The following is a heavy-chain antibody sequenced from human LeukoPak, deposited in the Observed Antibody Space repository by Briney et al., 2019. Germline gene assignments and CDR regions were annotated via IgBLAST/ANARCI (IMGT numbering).Heavy chain of an antibody. V-gene: IGHV4-34*01. CDR3: ASSGSFRQQLVK. CDR1: GFTFSDYY. Sequence: GSLRLSWAASGFTFSDYYVSWIRQPPGKGLEWIGEINHSGSTNYNPSLKSRVTISVDTSKNQFSLKLSSVTAADTAVYYCASSGSFRQQLVKWGQGTLVTVSS. D-gene: IGHD6-13*01. J-gene: IGHJ4*02. CDR2: INHSGST.